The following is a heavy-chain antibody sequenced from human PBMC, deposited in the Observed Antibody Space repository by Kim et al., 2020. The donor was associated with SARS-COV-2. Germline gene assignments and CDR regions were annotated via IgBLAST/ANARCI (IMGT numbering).Heavy chain of an antibody. CDR2: IYYTGST. CDR3: AGAVQLERPNWFDP. V-gene: IGHV4-59*01. J-gene: IGHJ5*02. CDR1: GGSISSYY. Sequence: SETLSLTCTVSGGSISSYYWSWIRQPPGKGLEWIGYIYYTGSTNYNPSLKSRVTISVDTSKNQFSLKLSSVTAADTAVYYCAGAVQLERPNWFDPWGQGTLVTVSS. D-gene: IGHD1-1*01.